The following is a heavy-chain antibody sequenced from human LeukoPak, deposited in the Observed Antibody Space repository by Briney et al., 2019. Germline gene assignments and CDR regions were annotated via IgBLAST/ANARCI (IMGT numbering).Heavy chain of an antibody. V-gene: IGHV3-23*01. Sequence: GGSLRLSCAASGFDFSLFAATWVRQAPGKGLEWVSPISGGGDATSYADSVKGRFTISRDSSENTVYLRMNSLRADDTATYYCAKGTQLYPSYRYYGMDVWGQGTTVTVSS. J-gene: IGHJ6*02. CDR3: AKGTQLYPSYRYYGMDV. D-gene: IGHD3-16*02. CDR1: GFDFSLFA. CDR2: ISGGGDAT.